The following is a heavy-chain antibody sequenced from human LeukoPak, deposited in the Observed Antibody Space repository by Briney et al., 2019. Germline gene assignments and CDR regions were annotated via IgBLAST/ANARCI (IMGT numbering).Heavy chain of an antibody. Sequence: GGSLRLSCAASGFSFSYFGMHWVRQAPGKGLEWVAFIQSDGNIQYYEDSVKGRFTISRDNSRKTVDLQMSSLRLEDTAIYLRARDGVASTDHWGQGTLVTVSS. V-gene: IGHV3-30*02. D-gene: IGHD5-12*01. CDR2: IQSDGNIQ. J-gene: IGHJ4*02. CDR3: ARDGVASTDH. CDR1: GFSFSYFG.